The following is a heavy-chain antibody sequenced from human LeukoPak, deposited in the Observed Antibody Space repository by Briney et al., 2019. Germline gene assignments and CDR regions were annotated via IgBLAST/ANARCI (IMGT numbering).Heavy chain of an antibody. V-gene: IGHV3-21*01. D-gene: IGHD6-13*01. Sequence: GGSLRLSCAASGFTFSSYAMSWVRQAPGKGLEWVSSISSSSSYIYYADSVKGRFTISRDNAKNSLYLQMNSLRAEDTAVYYCARDGRGAAGLPGYMDVWGKGTTVTVSS. CDR3: ARDGRGAAGLPGYMDV. J-gene: IGHJ6*03. CDR1: GFTFSSYA. CDR2: ISSSSSYI.